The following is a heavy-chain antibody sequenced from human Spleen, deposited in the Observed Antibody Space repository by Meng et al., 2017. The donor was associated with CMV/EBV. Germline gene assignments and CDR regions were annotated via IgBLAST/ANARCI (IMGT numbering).Heavy chain of an antibody. CDR2: INPIFGTA. V-gene: IGHV1-69*05. CDR3: ARDIGLGGANYYFDY. Sequence: SGGTFSSYAISWERQATGQGLEWRRGINPIFGTANYAQKCQGRVTITTDESTSTAYMELSSLRSEDTAVYYCARDIGLGGANYYFDYWGQGTLVTVSS. J-gene: IGHJ4*02. D-gene: IGHD4/OR15-4a*01. CDR1: GGTFSSYA.